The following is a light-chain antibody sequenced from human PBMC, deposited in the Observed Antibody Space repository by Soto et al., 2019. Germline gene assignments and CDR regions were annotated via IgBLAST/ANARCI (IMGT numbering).Light chain of an antibody. CDR1: QSVSSSH. J-gene: IGKJ2*01. CDR2: GAS. Sequence: EIVLTQSPGTLSLSPGERATLSCRASQSVSSSHLAWYQQKPGQAPRLLIYGASRRATGIPDRFSGSGSGTDFALTISRLEPEDFAVYYCQQYGSSPYTFGQGTKVEIK. V-gene: IGKV3-20*01. CDR3: QQYGSSPYT.